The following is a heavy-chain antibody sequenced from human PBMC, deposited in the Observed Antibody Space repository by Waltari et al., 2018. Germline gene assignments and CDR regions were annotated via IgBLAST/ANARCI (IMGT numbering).Heavy chain of an antibody. D-gene: IGHD2-21*02. CDR2: ISYDGSNK. Sequence: QVQLVESGGGVVQPGRSLRLSCAASGFTFSSYGMHWVRQAQGKGLEWVAVISYDGSNKYYADSVKGRFTISRDNSKNTLYLQMNSLRAEDTAVYYCAKLLQYCGGDCSFDYWGQGTLVTVSS. V-gene: IGHV3-30*18. CDR3: AKLLQYCGGDCSFDY. J-gene: IGHJ4*02. CDR1: GFTFSSYG.